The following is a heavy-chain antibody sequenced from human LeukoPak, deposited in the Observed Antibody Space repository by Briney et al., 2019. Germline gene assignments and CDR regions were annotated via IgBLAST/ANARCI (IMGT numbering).Heavy chain of an antibody. J-gene: IGHJ4*02. D-gene: IGHD5-24*01. CDR1: GFTFSS. V-gene: IGHV3-21*01. CDR2: ISSSSSNI. Sequence: PGGSLRLSCAASGFTFSSMNWVRQAPGKGLEWVSSISSSSSNIYYADSVKGRFTISRDNAKNSLYLQMNSLRVEDTAVYYCAKSGYNRFDYWGQGTRVTVSS. CDR3: AKSGYNRFDY.